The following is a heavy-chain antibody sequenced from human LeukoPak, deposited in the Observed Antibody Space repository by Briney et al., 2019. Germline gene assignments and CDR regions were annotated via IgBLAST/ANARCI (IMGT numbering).Heavy chain of an antibody. CDR3: ARDFDDVNGDYYYIPDY. CDR1: GFNFSRNG. CDR2: IRYDGSKK. J-gene: IGHJ4*02. Sequence: PGGSLRLSCAASGFNFSRNGMHWVRQAPGKGLEWVAFIRYDGSKKFYGASVRGRFTISGDNSKNTLYLQMNSLRDEDTAVYSCARDFDDVNGDYYYIPDYWGQGMLVTVSS. V-gene: IGHV3-30*02. D-gene: IGHD3-10*01.